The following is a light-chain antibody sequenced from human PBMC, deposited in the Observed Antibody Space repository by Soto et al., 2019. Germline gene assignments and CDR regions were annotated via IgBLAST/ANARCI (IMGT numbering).Light chain of an antibody. V-gene: IGKV1-9*01. Sequence: DIQLTQSPSFLSASVGDRVTITCRASQGLSSYLAWYQQKPGKAPKLLTYAASTLQSGTPSRFSGSGSWTEFTLTISSLQPEYFATYYCQQLNSYPLTLGGGTKVEIK. J-gene: IGKJ4*01. CDR1: QGLSSY. CDR3: QQLNSYPLT. CDR2: AAS.